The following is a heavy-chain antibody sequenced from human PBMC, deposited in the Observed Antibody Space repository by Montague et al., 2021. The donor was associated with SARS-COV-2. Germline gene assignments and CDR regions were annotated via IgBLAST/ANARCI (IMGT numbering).Heavy chain of an antibody. CDR3: ARWDPQTLTLIGLRGKSASAY. D-gene: IGHD4-23*01. CDR1: GGSFSGYY. CDR2: INHSGTT. J-gene: IGHJ4*02. V-gene: IGHV4-34*01. Sequence: SETLSLTCAVYGGSFSGYYWTWISQSPGKGLEWIAEINHSGTTNYNFNPSLRSRVTISVDTSKSQFSLKLSSVTAADTGVYYCARWDPQTLTLIGLRGKSASAYWGQGTLVTVSS.